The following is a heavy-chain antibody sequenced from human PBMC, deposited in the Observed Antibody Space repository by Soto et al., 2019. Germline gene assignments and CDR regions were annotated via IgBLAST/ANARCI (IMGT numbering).Heavy chain of an antibody. J-gene: IGHJ4*02. V-gene: IGHV3-53*01. D-gene: IGHD2-21*02. Sequence: GGSLRLSCAASGFTVSSNYMSWVRQAPGKGLEWVSVIYSGGSTYYADSVKGRFTISRDNSXNTLYLQMNSLRAEDTAVYYCERDDFYGVAPYWGQGAMVTVSS. CDR2: IYSGGST. CDR1: GFTVSSNY. CDR3: ERDDFYGVAPY.